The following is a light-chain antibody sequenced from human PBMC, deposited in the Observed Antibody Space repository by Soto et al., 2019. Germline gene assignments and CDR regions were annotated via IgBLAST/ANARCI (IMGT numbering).Light chain of an antibody. CDR3: QHYNSYPEA. CDR2: KAS. Sequence: DIQITQSPSTLSGSVGDRVTITCRASQTIRSWLAWYQQRPGKAPKLLIYKASTLKSGVQSRFSGSGAGTEFTLTISSLQPDDFATYYCQHYNSYPEAFGQGTKVDIK. V-gene: IGKV1-5*03. CDR1: QTIRSW. J-gene: IGKJ1*01.